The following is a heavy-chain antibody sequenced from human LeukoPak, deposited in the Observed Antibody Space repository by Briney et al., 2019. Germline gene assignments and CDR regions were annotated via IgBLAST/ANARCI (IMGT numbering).Heavy chain of an antibody. CDR1: GFTFSSYA. Sequence: PGGSLRLSCAASGFTFSSYAMSWVRQAPGKGLEWVSAISGSGGSTYYADSVKGRFTNSRDNSKNTLYLQMNSLRAEDTAVYYCAKFDDSSGYYRYWGQGTLVTVSS. CDR3: AKFDDSSGYYRY. D-gene: IGHD3-22*01. CDR2: ISGSGGST. J-gene: IGHJ4*02. V-gene: IGHV3-23*01.